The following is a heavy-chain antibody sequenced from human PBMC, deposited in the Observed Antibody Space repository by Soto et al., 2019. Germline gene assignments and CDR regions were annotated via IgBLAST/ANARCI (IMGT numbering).Heavy chain of an antibody. CDR2: INHSGST. D-gene: IGHD4-17*01. J-gene: IGHJ4*02. CDR1: GGSFSGYY. V-gene: IGHV4-34*01. CDR3: WGYGDPPLFDY. Sequence: QVQLQQWGAGLLKPSETLSLTCAVYGGSFSGYYWSWIRQHPGKGLEWIGEINHSGSTNYNPSLKSRVTISVDTSKNQFSLKLSSVTAADTAVYYCWGYGDPPLFDYWGQGTLVTVSS.